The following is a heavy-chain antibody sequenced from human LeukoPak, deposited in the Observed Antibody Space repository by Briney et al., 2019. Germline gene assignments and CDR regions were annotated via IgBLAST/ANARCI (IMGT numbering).Heavy chain of an antibody. Sequence: QPGGSLRLSCAASGFTFDDYAMHRVRQAPGKGLEWVSLISWDGGSTYYADSVKGRFTISRDNSKNSMYLQMNSLRAEDTALYYCAKDMPVYGSGSFAPFDYWGQGTLVTVSS. CDR3: AKDMPVYGSGSFAPFDY. CDR1: GFTFDDYA. J-gene: IGHJ4*02. CDR2: ISWDGGST. V-gene: IGHV3-43D*03. D-gene: IGHD3-10*01.